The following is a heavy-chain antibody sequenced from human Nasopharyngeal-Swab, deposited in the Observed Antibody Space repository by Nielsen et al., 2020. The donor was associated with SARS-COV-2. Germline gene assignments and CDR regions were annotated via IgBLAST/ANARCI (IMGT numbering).Heavy chain of an antibody. D-gene: IGHD3-22*01. V-gene: IGHV4-61*02. Sequence: WIRQPPGKGLEWIGRIYTSGSTNYNPSLKSRVTISVDTSKNQFSLKLSSVTAADTAVYYCARDGGYYYDSSGNYAEYFQHWGQGAPVTVSS. CDR3: ARDGGYYYDSSGNYAEYFQH. CDR2: IYTSGST. J-gene: IGHJ1*01.